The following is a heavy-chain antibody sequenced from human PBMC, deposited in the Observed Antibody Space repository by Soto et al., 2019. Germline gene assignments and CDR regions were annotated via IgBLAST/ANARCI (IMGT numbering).Heavy chain of an antibody. CDR1: GGSINPFY. CDR2: IFSSVST. V-gene: IGHV4-4*07. CDR3: ARVDGQSSRLNP. Sequence: SETLSLTCTVSGGSINPFYWSWVRQPAGKGLEWIGRIFSSVSTNYNPSLQSRVTISVDTSKNQFSLMLSSVTTADTAVYYCARVDGQSSRLNPWGQGTRVTVSS. J-gene: IGHJ5*02.